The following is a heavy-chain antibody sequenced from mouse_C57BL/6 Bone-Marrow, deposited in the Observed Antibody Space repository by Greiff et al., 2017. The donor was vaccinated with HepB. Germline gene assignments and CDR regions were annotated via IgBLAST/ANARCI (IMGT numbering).Heavy chain of an antibody. D-gene: IGHD5-5*01. J-gene: IGHJ1*03. Sequence: VHVKQSGTVLARPGASVKMSCKTSGYTFTSYWMHWVKQRPGQGLEWIGAIYPGNSDTSYNQKFKGKAKLTAVTSASTAYMELSSLTNEDSAVYYCTRDSYLYWYFDVWGTGTTVTVSS. CDR2: IYPGNSDT. V-gene: IGHV1-5*01. CDR1: GYTFTSYW. CDR3: TRDSYLYWYFDV.